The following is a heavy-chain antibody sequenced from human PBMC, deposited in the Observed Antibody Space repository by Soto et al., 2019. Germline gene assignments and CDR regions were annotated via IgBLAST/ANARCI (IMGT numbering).Heavy chain of an antibody. CDR3: ARESGDNWDYEAY. Sequence: QVQLQESGPGLVRPLETLSLTCKVSGGSITSYRWSWIRQSAGKGLEWIGRINTSGNTHYNPSLKSRVAVSIDTSQNQFFLTVTSVTAAVSAVYYCARESGDNWDYEAYWGQGTPVTVSS. D-gene: IGHD1-7*01. V-gene: IGHV4-4*07. CDR1: GGSITSYR. CDR2: INTSGNT. J-gene: IGHJ4*02.